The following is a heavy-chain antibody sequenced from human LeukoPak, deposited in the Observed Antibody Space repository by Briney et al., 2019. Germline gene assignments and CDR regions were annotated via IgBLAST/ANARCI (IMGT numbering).Heavy chain of an antibody. CDR3: ASLAVAGNFDY. V-gene: IGHV3-9*01. Sequence: GGSLRLSCAASGFTFDDYAMHWVRQAPGKGLEWVSGISWNSGSTSYADSVKGRFTISRDNAKNTLYLQMNSLRAEDTAVYYCASLAVAGNFDYWGQGTLVTVSS. CDR1: GFTFDDYA. D-gene: IGHD6-19*01. CDR2: ISWNSGST. J-gene: IGHJ4*02.